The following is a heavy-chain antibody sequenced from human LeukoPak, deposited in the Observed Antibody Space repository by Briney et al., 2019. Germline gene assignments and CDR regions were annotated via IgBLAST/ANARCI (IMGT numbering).Heavy chain of an antibody. D-gene: IGHD6-13*01. V-gene: IGHV4-59*01. CDR1: GGSISSYY. CDR3: ARGYSSSLSSPFDY. J-gene: IGHJ4*02. Sequence: SETLSLTCTVSGGSISSYYWSWIRQPPGKGLEWIGYIYYSGSTNYNPSLKSRVTISVDTSKNQFSLKLSSVTAADTAVYYCARGYSSSLSSPFDYWGQGTLVTVSS. CDR2: IYYSGST.